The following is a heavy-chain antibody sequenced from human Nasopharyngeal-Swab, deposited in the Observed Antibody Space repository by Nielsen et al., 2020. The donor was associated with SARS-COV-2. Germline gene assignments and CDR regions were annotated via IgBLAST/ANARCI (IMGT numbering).Heavy chain of an antibody. CDR2: ISSSSSYT. D-gene: IGHD3-10*01. CDR3: ARGSIRGIIISDFDY. CDR1: GFTFSDYY. V-gene: IGHV3-11*05. Sequence: GGSVRISCAGAGFTFSDYYMSWIRQAPGKGLEWVSYISSSSSYTNYADSVKGRFTISRDNAKNSLYLQMNSLRADDTAVYYCARGSIRGIIISDFDYWGQGTLVTVSS. J-gene: IGHJ4*02.